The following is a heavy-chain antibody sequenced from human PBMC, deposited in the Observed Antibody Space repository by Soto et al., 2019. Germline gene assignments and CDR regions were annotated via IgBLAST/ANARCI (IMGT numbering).Heavy chain of an antibody. CDR3: ARGHCTNGVCYSDYGMDV. CDR1: GGSISSGGYY. CDR2: IYYSGST. D-gene: IGHD2-8*01. Sequence: PSETLSLTCTVSGGSISSGGYYWSWIRQHPGKGLEWIGYIYYSGSTYYNPSLKSRVIISVDTSKNQFSLKLSSVTAADTAVYYCARGHCTNGVCYSDYGMDVWGQGTTVTVSS. V-gene: IGHV4-31*03. J-gene: IGHJ6*02.